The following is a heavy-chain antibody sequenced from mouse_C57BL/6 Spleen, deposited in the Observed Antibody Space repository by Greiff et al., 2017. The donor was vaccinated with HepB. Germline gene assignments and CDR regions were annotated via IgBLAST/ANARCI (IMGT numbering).Heavy chain of an antibody. CDR1: GYTFTEYT. CDR2: FYPGSGSI. Sequence: VQRVESGAELVKPGASVKLSCKASGYTFTEYTIHWVKQRSGQGLEWIGWFYPGSGSIKYNEKFKDKATLTADKSSSTVYMELSRLTSEDSAVYFCARHEEYYSNYDYAMDYWGQGTSVTVSS. J-gene: IGHJ4*01. CDR3: ARHEEYYSNYDYAMDY. D-gene: IGHD2-5*01. V-gene: IGHV1-62-2*01.